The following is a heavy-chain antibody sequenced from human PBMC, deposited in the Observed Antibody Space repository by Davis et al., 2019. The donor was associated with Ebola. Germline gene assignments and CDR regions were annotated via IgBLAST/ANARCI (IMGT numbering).Heavy chain of an antibody. Sequence: PSETLSLTCSVSGDSISGRDYCWAWLRQSPGKGLEWITSIWYRGETYYNPSLKSRVTIPRDTSNNQFSLTLTSVTAADTAVYHCARNPPALYYFDWWGQGILVTVSS. V-gene: IGHV4-39*07. J-gene: IGHJ4*02. CDR3: ARNPPALYYFDW. CDR1: GDSISGRDYC. CDR2: IWYRGET.